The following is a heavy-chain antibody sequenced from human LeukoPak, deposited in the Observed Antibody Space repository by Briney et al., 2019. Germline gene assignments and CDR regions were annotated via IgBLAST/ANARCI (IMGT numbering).Heavy chain of an antibody. Sequence: GGSLRLSCAASGFTFSSYWMHWVRQAPGKGLVWVSRINSDGSSTSYADSVKGRFTISRDNAKNTLYLQMNSLRAEDTAVYYCATGDRITIFGVVIKARHFQHWGQGTLVTVSS. V-gene: IGHV3-74*01. D-gene: IGHD3-3*01. CDR2: INSDGSST. CDR1: GFTFSSYW. CDR3: ATGDRITIFGVVIKARHFQH. J-gene: IGHJ1*01.